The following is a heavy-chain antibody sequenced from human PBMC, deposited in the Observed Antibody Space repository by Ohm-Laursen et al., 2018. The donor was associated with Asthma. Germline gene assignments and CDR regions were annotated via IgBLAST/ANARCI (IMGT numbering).Heavy chain of an antibody. CDR2: ISTASTFI. J-gene: IGHJ1*01. V-gene: IGHV3-21*01. D-gene: IGHD1-26*01. CDR3: ARIGPEWELPGREYSLHH. Sequence: GSLRLSCAASGYTFSRYSIHWVRQVPGKGLEWVASISTASTFIYYADSVRGRFTTSRDNAKNLVYLQMDGLSVDDTALYYCARIGPEWELPGREYSLHHWGEGTLVTVSS. CDR1: GYTFSRYS.